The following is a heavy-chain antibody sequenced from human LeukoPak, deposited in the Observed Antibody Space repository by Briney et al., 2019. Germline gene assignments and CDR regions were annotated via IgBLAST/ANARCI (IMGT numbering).Heavy chain of an antibody. CDR3: ARATATYSVSPGALDI. D-gene: IGHD1-26*01. CDR2: VSSSGSTK. J-gene: IGHJ3*02. Sequence: PGRSLRLSCAASGFSFSDYYMTWIRQAPGKGLEWVSYVSSSGSTKKYADSVKGRFTISRGNAEKSLYLQMDSLRVEDTAIYYCARATATYSVSPGALDIWGQGTMVIVSS. V-gene: IGHV3-11*04. CDR1: GFSFSDYY.